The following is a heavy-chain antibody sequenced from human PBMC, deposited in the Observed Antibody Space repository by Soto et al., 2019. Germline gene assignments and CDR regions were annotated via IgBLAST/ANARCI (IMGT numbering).Heavy chain of an antibody. CDR1: GFTFRNYA. J-gene: IGHJ2*01. CDR2: ISTGGNP. Sequence: EVQLLESGGGLVQPGGSLRLSCAVSGFTFRNYALTWVRQAPEKGLEWVSTISTGGNPYYADSVKGRFTVSRDNYSNTLSLQMNSLRVEDTAVYSCAKESVSGHWYFDLWGRGTQVTVSS. CDR3: AKESVSGHWYFDL. V-gene: IGHV3-23*01.